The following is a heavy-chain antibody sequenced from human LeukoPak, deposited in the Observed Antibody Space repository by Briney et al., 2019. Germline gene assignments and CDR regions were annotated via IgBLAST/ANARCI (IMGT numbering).Heavy chain of an antibody. V-gene: IGHV3-43*02. Sequence: PGGSLRLSCAAPGLITDDYAIHWVRQAPGKGLEWVSLISGDGGSTFYADSVRGRFTISRDNSKNSLSLQMSSLRSEDTALYFCVRESERSGWFDHWGQGTLVTGSS. J-gene: IGHJ5*02. CDR2: ISGDGGST. CDR3: VRESERSGWFDH. D-gene: IGHD1-26*01. CDR1: GLITDDYA.